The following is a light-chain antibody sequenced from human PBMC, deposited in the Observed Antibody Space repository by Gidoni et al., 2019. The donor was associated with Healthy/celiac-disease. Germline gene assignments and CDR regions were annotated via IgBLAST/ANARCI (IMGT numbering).Light chain of an antibody. CDR3: QQYYSTLT. CDR2: WAS. J-gene: IGKJ4*01. CDR1: QSVLYSSNNKNY. Sequence: DIVMTQSPDSLAVSLGERATINCKSSQSVLYSSNNKNYLALYQQKPGQPPKLLIYWASTRESGVPDRFSGSESGTDFTLTISSLQAEDVAVYYCQQYYSTLTFGGGTKVEIK. V-gene: IGKV4-1*01.